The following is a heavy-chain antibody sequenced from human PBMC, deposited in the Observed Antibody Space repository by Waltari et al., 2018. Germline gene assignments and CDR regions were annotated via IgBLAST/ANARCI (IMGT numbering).Heavy chain of an antibody. CDR3: AKYIAASVGTAAFDV. V-gene: IGHV4-39*01. Sequence: ACDPPSPGRALEWIATVSYRSANYISPTLKRRVSVARDTSKNQLSLILGSVTASDMAVYYCAKYIAASVGTAAFDVWGQGTMVTVSS. CDR2: VSYRSAN. J-gene: IGHJ3*01. D-gene: IGHD1-1*01.